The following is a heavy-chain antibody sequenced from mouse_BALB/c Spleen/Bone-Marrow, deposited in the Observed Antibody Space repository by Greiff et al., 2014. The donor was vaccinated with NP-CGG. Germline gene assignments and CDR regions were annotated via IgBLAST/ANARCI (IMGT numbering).Heavy chain of an antibody. J-gene: IGHJ2*01. CDR2: IWAGGYI. V-gene: IGHV2-9*02. CDR1: GFSLTRYG. Sequence: QVQLKESGPGLVAPSQSLSITCTVSGFSLTRYGVHWVRQPPGKGLEWLGVIWAGGYINYNSALMSRLSISKDNSKSQVFLIMNSLQTDDTAMYYCARDDYDGYFDYWGQGTTLTVSS. CDR3: ARDDYDGYFDY. D-gene: IGHD2-4*01.